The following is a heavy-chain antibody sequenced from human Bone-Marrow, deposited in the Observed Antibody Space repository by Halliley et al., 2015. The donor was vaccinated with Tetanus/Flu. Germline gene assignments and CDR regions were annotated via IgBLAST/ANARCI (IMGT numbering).Heavy chain of an antibody. CDR2: IYHTGNS. CDR1: GGSISSGNFY. CDR3: ARGTLLDTFDV. D-gene: IGHD3-9*01. V-gene: IGHV4-30-2*01. J-gene: IGHJ3*01. Sequence: TLSLTCTVSGGSISSGNFYWSWIRQHPGKGLEWIGYIYHTGNSYYNPSLTSRLTISIDRSKNQISLKLTSVTAADTAVYYCARGTLLDTFDVWGPGTRVTVSS.